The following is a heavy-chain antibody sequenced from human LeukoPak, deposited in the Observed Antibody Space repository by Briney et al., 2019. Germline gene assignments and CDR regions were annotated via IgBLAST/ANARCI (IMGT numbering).Heavy chain of an antibody. D-gene: IGHD6-19*01. CDR2: IYYSGST. CDR1: GGSISSYY. Sequence: KPSETLSLTCTVSGGSISSYYWSWIRQPPGKGLEWIGYIYYSGSTNYNPSLKSRVTISVDTSKNQFSLKLSSVTAADTAVYYCARMQWGRYSSSSAFDIWGQGTMVTVSS. V-gene: IGHV4-59*08. J-gene: IGHJ3*02. CDR3: ARMQWGRYSSSSAFDI.